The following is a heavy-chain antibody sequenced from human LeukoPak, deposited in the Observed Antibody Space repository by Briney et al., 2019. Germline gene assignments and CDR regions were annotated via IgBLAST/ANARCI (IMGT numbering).Heavy chain of an antibody. D-gene: IGHD1-1*01. J-gene: IGHJ4*02. CDR3: VRVNNFNPFDY. Sequence: ASVKVSCKASGGTFSSYAISWVRQAPGQGLEWMGGIIPIFGTANYAQKFQGRVTITADKSTSTAYMELSSLRSEDTAVYYCVRVNNFNPFDYWGQGTLVTVSS. V-gene: IGHV1-69*06. CDR1: GGTFSSYA. CDR2: IIPIFGTA.